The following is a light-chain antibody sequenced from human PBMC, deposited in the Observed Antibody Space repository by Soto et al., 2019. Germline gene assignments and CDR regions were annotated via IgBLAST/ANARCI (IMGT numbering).Light chain of an antibody. CDR1: QSISSW. CDR2: KAS. CDR3: QQYSSYSIT. J-gene: IGKJ5*01. Sequence: DIQMTQSPSTLSASVGDRVTITCRASQSISSWLAWYQQKPGKAPKLLIYKASSLESGVPSRFSGSGSGTEFTLTTSSLQPDDFATYYCQQYSSYSITFGQGTRLEIK. V-gene: IGKV1-5*03.